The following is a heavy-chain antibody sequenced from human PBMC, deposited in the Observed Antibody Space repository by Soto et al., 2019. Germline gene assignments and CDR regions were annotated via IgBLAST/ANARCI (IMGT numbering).Heavy chain of an antibody. D-gene: IGHD2-15*01. V-gene: IGHV1-2*04. CDR1: GYTFTGYY. CDR3: ARGSVVVAARGNWFDP. J-gene: IGHJ5*02. Sequence: GASVKVSCTASGYTFTGYYMHWVRQAPGQGLEWMGWINPNSGGTNYAQKFQGWVTMTRDTSISTAYMELSRLRSDDTAVYYCARGSVVVAARGNWFDPWGQGTLVTVSS. CDR2: INPNSGGT.